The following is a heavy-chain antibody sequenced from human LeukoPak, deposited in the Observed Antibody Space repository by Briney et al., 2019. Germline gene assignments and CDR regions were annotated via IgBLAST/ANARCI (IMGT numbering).Heavy chain of an antibody. D-gene: IGHD3-16*01. CDR2: INHSGST. Sequence: SETLSLTCAVYGGSFSGYYWSWIRQPQPPGKGLEWIGEINHSGSTKYNPSLKSRVTTSVDTSKNQFSLKLSSVTAADTAVYYCARDYRSTIGGEYGMDVWGQGTTVTVSS. CDR1: GGSFSGYY. J-gene: IGHJ6*02. V-gene: IGHV4-34*01. CDR3: ARDYRSTIGGEYGMDV.